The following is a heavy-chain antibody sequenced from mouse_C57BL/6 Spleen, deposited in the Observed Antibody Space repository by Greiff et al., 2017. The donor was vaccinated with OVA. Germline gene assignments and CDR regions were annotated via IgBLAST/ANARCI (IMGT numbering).Heavy chain of an antibody. V-gene: IGHV3-6*01. CDR2: ISYDGSN. CDR3: ALYGNYAGFAY. J-gene: IGHJ3*01. CDR1: GYSITSGYY. D-gene: IGHD2-1*01. Sequence: VQLQQSGPGLVKPSQSLSLTCSVTGYSITSGYYWNWIRQFPGNKLEWMGYISYDGSNNYNPSLKNRISITRDTSKNQFFLKLNSVTTEDTATYYCALYGNYAGFAYWGQGTLVTVSA.